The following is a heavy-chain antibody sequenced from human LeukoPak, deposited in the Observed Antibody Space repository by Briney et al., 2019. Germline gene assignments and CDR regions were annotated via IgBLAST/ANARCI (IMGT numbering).Heavy chain of an antibody. CDR3: AKGSATTVVTIDY. CDR1: GFTFSSYG. J-gene: IGHJ3*01. V-gene: IGHV3-33*06. Sequence: GRSLRLSCAASGFTFSSYGMHWVRQAPGKGLEWVAVIWYDGSNKYYADSVKGRFTISRDNSKNTMYLQMNSLRDEDTAVYYCAKGSATTVVTIDYWGQGTMVTVSS. D-gene: IGHD4-23*01. CDR2: IWYDGSNK.